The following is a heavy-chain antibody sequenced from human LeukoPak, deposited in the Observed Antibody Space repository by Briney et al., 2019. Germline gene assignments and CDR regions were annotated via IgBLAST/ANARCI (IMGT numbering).Heavy chain of an antibody. Sequence: GGSLRLSCAASGFTFSSYSMNWVRQAPGKGLEWVSSISSSSSYIYYADSVKGRFTISRDNAKNSLYLQMNSLKTEDTAVYYCTANQFYCSSTSCYGKLYYFDYWGQGTLVTVSS. CDR3: TANQFYCSSTSCYGKLYYFDY. CDR1: GFTFSSYS. D-gene: IGHD2-2*01. V-gene: IGHV3-21*03. J-gene: IGHJ4*02. CDR2: ISSSSSYI.